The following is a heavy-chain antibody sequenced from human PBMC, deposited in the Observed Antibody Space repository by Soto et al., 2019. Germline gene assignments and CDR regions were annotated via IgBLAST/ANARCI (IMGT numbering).Heavy chain of an antibody. V-gene: IGHV3-23*01. CDR3: GMATGGWY. Sequence: EVQLLESGGGLAQPGGSLRLSCVASGFTFNAHAMSWIRQAPGKGLEWVSSTTASGSLTDYAGSVKGRFTISRDNSKNTVFLQMNGLRVEDAAVYYCGMATGGWYWGQGDLVTVSS. CDR1: GFTFNAHA. CDR2: TTASGSLT. J-gene: IGHJ4*02. D-gene: IGHD5-12*01.